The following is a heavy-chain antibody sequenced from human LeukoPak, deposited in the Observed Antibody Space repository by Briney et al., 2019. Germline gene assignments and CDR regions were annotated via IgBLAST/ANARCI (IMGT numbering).Heavy chain of an antibody. CDR3: ARPRTIAAAGIFGAFDY. D-gene: IGHD6-13*01. CDR1: GFTFSSYS. J-gene: IGHJ4*02. V-gene: IGHV3-30-3*01. Sequence: GGSLRLSCEASGFTFSSYSMHWVRQAPGKGLEWVAVISFDGGHRYCADSVKGRFTISRDNSKNTLYLQMNSLRPEDTALYYCARPRTIAAAGIFGAFDYWGQGTLVTVSS. CDR2: ISFDGGHR.